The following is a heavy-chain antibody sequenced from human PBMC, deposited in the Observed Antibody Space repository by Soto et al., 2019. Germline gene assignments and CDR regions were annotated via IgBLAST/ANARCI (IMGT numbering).Heavy chain of an antibody. V-gene: IGHV3-48*01. Sequence: GGSLSLSCAASGFTFSSYSMNWVRQAPGKGLEWVSYISSSSSTIYYADSVKGRFTISRDNAKNSLYLQMNSLRAEDTAVYYCARDLLLRYFDWFTPDAFDIWGQGTMVTVSS. D-gene: IGHD3-9*01. J-gene: IGHJ3*02. CDR2: ISSSSSTI. CDR3: ARDLLLRYFDWFTPDAFDI. CDR1: GFTFSSYS.